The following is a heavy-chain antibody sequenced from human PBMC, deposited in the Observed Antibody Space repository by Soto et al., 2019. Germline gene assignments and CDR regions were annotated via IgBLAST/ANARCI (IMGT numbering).Heavy chain of an antibody. V-gene: IGHV4-39*01. D-gene: IGHD3-10*01. CDR3: ARHDALLWFGELLFAPATRKVDV. Sequence: SETLSLTCTVSGGSISSSSYYWGWIRQPPGKGLEWIGSIYYSGSTYYNPSLKSRVTISVDTSKNQFSLKLSSVTAADTAVYYCARHDALLWFGELLFAPATRKVDVWGQGTTVTVSS. J-gene: IGHJ6*02. CDR1: GGSISSSSYY. CDR2: IYYSGST.